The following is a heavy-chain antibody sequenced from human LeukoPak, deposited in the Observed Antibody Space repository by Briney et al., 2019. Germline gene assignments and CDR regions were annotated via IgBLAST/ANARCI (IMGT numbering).Heavy chain of an antibody. CDR3: ARDWRAFCGGDCFGFFDY. D-gene: IGHD2-21*02. J-gene: IGHJ4*02. CDR1: GFTVSRNY. CDR2: IPYDGSNK. Sequence: GGSLRLSCEASGFTVSRNYMSWVRQAPGKGLEWVALIPYDGSNKYYADSVKGRFTISRDNSKKTLLLQTNSLRAEDTAMYYCARDWRAFCGGDCFGFFDYWGQGTLVTVSS. V-gene: IGHV3-30-3*01.